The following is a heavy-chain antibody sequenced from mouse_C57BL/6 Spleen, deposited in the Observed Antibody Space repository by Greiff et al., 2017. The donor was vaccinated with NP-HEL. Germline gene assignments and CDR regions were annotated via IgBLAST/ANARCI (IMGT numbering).Heavy chain of an antibody. CDR1: GFTFSDFY. V-gene: IGHV7-1*01. CDR3: ARDAYGYPIFAY. D-gene: IGHD2-2*01. J-gene: IGHJ3*01. CDR2: SRNKANDYTT. Sequence: EVMLVESGGGLVQSGRSLRLSCATSGFTFSDFYMEWVRQAPGKGLEWIAASRNKANDYTTEYSASVKGRFIVSRDTSQSILYLQMNALRAEDTAIYYCARDAYGYPIFAYWGQGTLVTVSA.